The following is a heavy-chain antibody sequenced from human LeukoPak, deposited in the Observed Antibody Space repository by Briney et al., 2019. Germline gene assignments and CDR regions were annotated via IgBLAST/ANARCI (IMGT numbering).Heavy chain of an antibody. CDR1: GGSISSYF. Sequence: SETLSLTCTVSGGSISSYFWSWIRQPAGKGLEWIGRIYSSGTDYNPSLKSRVTMSADTSRNQVSLTLSSVSAADTAVYYCARDSGTTGEVKFDPWGQGTLVTVSS. CDR2: IYSSGT. D-gene: IGHD3-10*01. J-gene: IGHJ5*02. V-gene: IGHV4-4*07. CDR3: ARDSGTTGEVKFDP.